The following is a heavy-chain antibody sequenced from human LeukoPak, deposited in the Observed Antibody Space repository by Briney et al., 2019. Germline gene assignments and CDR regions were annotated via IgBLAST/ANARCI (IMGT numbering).Heavy chain of an antibody. CDR3: ARGGAAGNWFDP. J-gene: IGHJ5*02. CDR2: IYTSGST. CDR1: GGSISSYY. V-gene: IGHV4-4*07. D-gene: IGHD6-13*01. Sequence: SETLSLTCTVSGGSISSYYWSWIRQPAGKGLEWIGRIYTSGSTNHNPSLKSRVTMSVDTSKNQFSLKLSSVTAADTAVYYCARGGAAGNWFDPWGQGTLVTVSS.